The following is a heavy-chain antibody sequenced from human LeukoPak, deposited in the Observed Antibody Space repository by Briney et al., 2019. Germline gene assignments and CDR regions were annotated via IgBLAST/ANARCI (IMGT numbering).Heavy chain of an antibody. D-gene: IGHD6-13*01. V-gene: IGHV4-31*03. CDR1: GGSISSGGYY. CDR2: IYYSGST. Sequence: SETLSLTCTVSGGSISSGGYYWSWIRQHPGKGLEWIRYIYYSGSTYYNPSLKSRVTISVDTSKNQFSLKLSSVTAADTAVYYCARAEAAASFDYWGQGTLVTVSS. J-gene: IGHJ4*02. CDR3: ARAEAAASFDY.